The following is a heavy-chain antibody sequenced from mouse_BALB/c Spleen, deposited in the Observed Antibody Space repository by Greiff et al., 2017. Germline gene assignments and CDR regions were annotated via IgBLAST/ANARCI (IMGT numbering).Heavy chain of an antibody. J-gene: IGHJ4*01. D-gene: IGHD1-1*01. CDR2: IRNKANGYTT. CDR1: GFTFTDYY. V-gene: IGHV7-3*02. Sequence: EVKVEESGGGLVQPGGSLRLSCATSGFTFTDYYMSWVRQPPGKALEWLGFIRNKANGYTTEYSASVKGRFTISRDNSQSILYLQMNTLRAEDSATYYCARDGYGSSYYAMDYWGQGTSVTVSS. CDR3: ARDGYGSSYYAMDY.